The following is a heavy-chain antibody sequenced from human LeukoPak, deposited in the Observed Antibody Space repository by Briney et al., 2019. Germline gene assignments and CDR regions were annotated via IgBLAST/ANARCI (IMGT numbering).Heavy chain of an antibody. J-gene: IGHJ4*02. CDR3: ATTGGDFWSGYYPFVY. D-gene: IGHD3-3*01. V-gene: IGHV3-48*01. Sequence: PGGSLRLSCAASGFTFSNYSMNWVRQAPGKGLEWVSYISTSSSSIYYADSVKGRVTISRDNAKNSLYLQMNSLRAEDTAVYYCATTGGDFWSGYYPFVYWGQGTLVTVSS. CDR2: ISTSSSSI. CDR1: GFTFSNYS.